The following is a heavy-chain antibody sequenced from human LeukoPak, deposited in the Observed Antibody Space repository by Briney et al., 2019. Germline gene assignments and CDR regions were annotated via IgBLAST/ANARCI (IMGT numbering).Heavy chain of an antibody. Sequence: SETLSLTCAVYGGPFSGYYWSWIRQPPGKGLEWIGEINHSGSANYNPSLKSRVTISVDMSKNQFSLKLNSVTAADTAVYYCARDRDGYNPFDYWGQGTLVTVSS. J-gene: IGHJ4*02. D-gene: IGHD5-24*01. CDR3: ARDRDGYNPFDY. CDR2: INHSGSA. CDR1: GGPFSGYY. V-gene: IGHV4-34*01.